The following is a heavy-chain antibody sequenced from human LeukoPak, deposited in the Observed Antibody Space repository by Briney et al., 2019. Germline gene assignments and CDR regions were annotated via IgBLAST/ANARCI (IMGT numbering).Heavy chain of an antibody. CDR1: GGSFSGYY. V-gene: IGHV4-34*01. Sequence: SETLSLTCAVYGGSFSGYYWSWIRQPPGKGLEWIGEINHSGSTNYNPSLKSRVTISVDTSKNQFSLNLSSVTAADTAVYYCARLEYYYQHCFDYWGQGTLVTVSS. CDR2: INHSGST. J-gene: IGHJ4*02. CDR3: ARLEYYYQHCFDY. D-gene: IGHD3-10*01.